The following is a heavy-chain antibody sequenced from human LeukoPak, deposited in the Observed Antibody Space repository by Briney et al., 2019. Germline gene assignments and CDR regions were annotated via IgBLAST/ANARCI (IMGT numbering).Heavy chain of an antibody. V-gene: IGHV4-59*01. Sequence: SETLSLTCTVSGGSISSYYWSWIRQPPGKGLEWIGYIYYSGSTNYNPSLKSRVTISADTSKNQFSLKLSSVTAADTAVYYCARGTAYSSGWVYYFDYWGQGTLVTVSS. CDR3: ARGTAYSSGWVYYFDY. J-gene: IGHJ4*02. D-gene: IGHD6-19*01. CDR2: IYYSGST. CDR1: GGSISSYY.